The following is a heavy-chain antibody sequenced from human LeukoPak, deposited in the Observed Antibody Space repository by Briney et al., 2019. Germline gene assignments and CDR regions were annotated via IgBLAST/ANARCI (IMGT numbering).Heavy chain of an antibody. Sequence: SETLSLTCTVSGGSISSYYWSWIRQPPGKGLEWIGYIYYSGSTNYNPSLKSRVTISVDTSKNQFSLKLSSVTAADTAAYYCARGGGSYYSGYYFDYWGQGTLVTVSS. CDR1: GGSISSYY. D-gene: IGHD1-26*01. J-gene: IGHJ4*02. CDR2: IYYSGST. CDR3: ARGGGSYYSGYYFDY. V-gene: IGHV4-59*01.